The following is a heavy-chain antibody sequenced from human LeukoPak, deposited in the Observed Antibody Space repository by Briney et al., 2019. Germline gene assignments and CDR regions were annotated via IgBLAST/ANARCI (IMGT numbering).Heavy chain of an antibody. V-gene: IGHV3-23*01. CDR1: GFTFSSSA. J-gene: IGHJ6*03. CDR2: ISGSGGST. Sequence: GGSLRLSCAASGFTFSSSAMSWVRQAPGKGLEWVSAISGSGGSTYYADSVKGRFTISRDNSKNTLYLQMNSLRAEDTAVYYCAKDKMVRGVEDYDYYYMDVWGKGTTVTISS. CDR3: AKDKMVRGVEDYDYYYMDV. D-gene: IGHD3-10*01.